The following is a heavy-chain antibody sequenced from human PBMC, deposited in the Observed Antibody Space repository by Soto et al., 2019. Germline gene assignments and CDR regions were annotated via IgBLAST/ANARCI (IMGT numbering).Heavy chain of an antibody. J-gene: IGHJ4*02. D-gene: IGHD3-10*01. CDR2: SNHSGNT. Sequence: SETLSLTFAVHGGSFSGYYWSWVRQSPGKGLEWIGESNHSGNTHYNPSLKSRVTISVDTSKSQFSLSLSSMTVADTAVYYSARGRRELLRWGQGAQVTVSS. CDR1: GGSFSGYY. V-gene: IGHV4-34*01. CDR3: ARGRRELLR.